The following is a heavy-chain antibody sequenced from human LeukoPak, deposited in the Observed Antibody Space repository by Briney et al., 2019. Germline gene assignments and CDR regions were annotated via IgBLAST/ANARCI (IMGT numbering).Heavy chain of an antibody. CDR3: ARGRGADYGGNSGYFDY. CDR2: INPDGNKK. Sequence: PGGSLRLSCAVSGLTFSSSWMDWVRQAPGKGLEWVASINPDGNKKYSADSVKGRFTISRDNAENSLYLQMNSLRVEDTAFYYCARGRGADYGGNSGYFDYWGQGTLVTVSS. CDR1: GLTFSSSW. V-gene: IGHV3-7*01. D-gene: IGHD4-23*01. J-gene: IGHJ4*02.